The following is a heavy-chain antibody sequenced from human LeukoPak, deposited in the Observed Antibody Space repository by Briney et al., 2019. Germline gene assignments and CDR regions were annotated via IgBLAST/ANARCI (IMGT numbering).Heavy chain of an antibody. Sequence: ASVKVSCKASGYTFTSYDINWVRQATGQGLEWMGWMNPNSGNTGYAQKFQGRATITRNTSISTAYMELSSLRSEDTAVYYCARASRGIAARRWFDPWGQGTLVTVSS. D-gene: IGHD6-6*01. CDR1: GYTFTSYD. J-gene: IGHJ5*02. CDR2: MNPNSGNT. V-gene: IGHV1-8*03. CDR3: ARASRGIAARRWFDP.